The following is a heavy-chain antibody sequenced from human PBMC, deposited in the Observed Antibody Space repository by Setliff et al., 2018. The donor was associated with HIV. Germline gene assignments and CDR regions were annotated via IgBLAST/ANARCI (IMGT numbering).Heavy chain of an antibody. CDR2: IHTSGNT. CDR3: ARDQPQDYDSLTGYYTGRYFDY. Sequence: PSETLSLTCTVSGGSISSGDYYWTWIRQPAGKGLQWIGRIHTSGNTNYNPSLKSRVTISVDTSKSQFSLKLSSLTAADTAVYYCARDQPQDYDSLTGYYTGRYFDYWGRGTLVTVSS. V-gene: IGHV4-61*02. J-gene: IGHJ4*02. D-gene: IGHD3-9*01. CDR1: GGSISSGDYY.